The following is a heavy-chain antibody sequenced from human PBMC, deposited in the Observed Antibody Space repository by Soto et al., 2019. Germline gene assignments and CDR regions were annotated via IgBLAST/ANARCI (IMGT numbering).Heavy chain of an antibody. CDR3: AADWGGYSYGDYGMDV. Sequence: SVKVSCKASGFTFTSSAVQWVRQARGQRLEWIGWIVVGSGNTNYAQKFQERVTITRDMSTSTAYMELSSLRSEDTAVYYCAADWGGYSYGDYGMDVWGQGTTVTVSS. V-gene: IGHV1-58*01. J-gene: IGHJ6*02. D-gene: IGHD5-18*01. CDR1: GFTFTSSA. CDR2: IVVGSGNT.